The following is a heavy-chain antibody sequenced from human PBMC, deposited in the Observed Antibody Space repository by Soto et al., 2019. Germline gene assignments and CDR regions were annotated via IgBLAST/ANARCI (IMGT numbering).Heavy chain of an antibody. V-gene: IGHV4-31*03. Sequence: QVQLQESGPGLVKPSQTLSLTCTVSGGSISSGGYYWSWIRQHPGKGLEWIGYIYYSGSTYYNPSLKSRVTISVATSKNQFSLKLSSVTAADTAVYYCAREVVSRARGMDVWGQGTTVTVSS. CDR2: IYYSGST. D-gene: IGHD3-16*02. CDR1: GGSISSGGYY. J-gene: IGHJ6*02. CDR3: AREVVSRARGMDV.